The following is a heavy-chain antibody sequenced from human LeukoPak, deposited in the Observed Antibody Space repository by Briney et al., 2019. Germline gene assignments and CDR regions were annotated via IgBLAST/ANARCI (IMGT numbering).Heavy chain of an antibody. V-gene: IGHV3-33*01. Sequence: GGSLRLSCAASGFTFRSYGMHGVRQAPGKGLEWVAVIWYEGSNKYYADSVKGRFTISRHNSKNRLYLQMQSLRAEDTAVYYCARGGRFLEWLLYPHYYYMDVWGKGTTVTVSS. J-gene: IGHJ6*03. CDR1: GFTFRSYG. CDR2: IWYEGSNK. CDR3: ARGGRFLEWLLYPHYYYMDV. D-gene: IGHD3-3*01.